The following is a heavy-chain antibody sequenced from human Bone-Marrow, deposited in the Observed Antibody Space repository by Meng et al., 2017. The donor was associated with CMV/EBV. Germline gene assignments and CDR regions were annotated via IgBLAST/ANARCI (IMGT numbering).Heavy chain of an antibody. CDR3: ARGGERSSYHYYYGMDV. Sequence: GESLKISCAASGFTFSSYSMNWVRQAPGKGLEWVSSISSSSSYIYYADSVKGRFTISRDNAKNSLYLQMNSLRAEDTAVYYCARGGERSSYHYYYGMDVWGQGTTVTASS. J-gene: IGHJ6*02. CDR2: ISSSSSYI. D-gene: IGHD6-6*01. V-gene: IGHV3-21*01. CDR1: GFTFSSYS.